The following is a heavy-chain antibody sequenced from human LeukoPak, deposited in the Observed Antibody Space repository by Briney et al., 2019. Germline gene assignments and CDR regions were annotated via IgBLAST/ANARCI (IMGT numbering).Heavy chain of an antibody. V-gene: IGHV4-59*01. CDR3: ARGGGDIVLDY. D-gene: IGHD5-12*01. Sequence: NPSETLSLTCTVSGVSISSYYWSWIRQPPGKGLEWIGYIYYSGSTNYNPSLKSRVTISVDTSKNQFSLKLSSVTAADTAVYYCARGGGDIVLDYWGQGTLVTVSS. J-gene: IGHJ4*02. CDR1: GVSISSYY. CDR2: IYYSGST.